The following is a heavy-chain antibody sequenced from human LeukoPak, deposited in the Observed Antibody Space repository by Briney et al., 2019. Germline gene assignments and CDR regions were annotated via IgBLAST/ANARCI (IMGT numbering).Heavy chain of an antibody. CDR3: VREIRETVITRHYYYGIDV. J-gene: IGHJ6*02. D-gene: IGHD1-7*01. Sequence: GGSLRLSCAASGFTFSSYSMNWVRQAPGKGLEWVSYISSSSSTIYYADSVKGRFIISRDNSKNTLYLQMNSLRAEDTAVYYCVREIRETVITRHYYYGIDVWGQGTTVTVSS. CDR1: GFTFSSYS. CDR2: ISSSSSTI. V-gene: IGHV3-48*01.